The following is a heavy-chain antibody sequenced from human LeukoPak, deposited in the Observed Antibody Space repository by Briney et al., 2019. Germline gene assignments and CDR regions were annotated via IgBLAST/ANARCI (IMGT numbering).Heavy chain of an antibody. CDR3: TTYRLDDAFDM. CDR2: IKSKTDGGTT. Sequence: GGSLRLSCAASGLSFRNAWMNWVRQAPGKGLEWVGRIKSKTDGGTTDYAALVKGRFTISRDDSKNTQYLQMNSLNTEDTAIYYCTTYRLDDAFDMWGQGTMVTVSS. V-gene: IGHV3-15*01. CDR1: GLSFRNAW. J-gene: IGHJ3*02.